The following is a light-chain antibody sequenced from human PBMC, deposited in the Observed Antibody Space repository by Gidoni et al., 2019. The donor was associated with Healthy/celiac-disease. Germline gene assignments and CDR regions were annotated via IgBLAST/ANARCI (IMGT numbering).Light chain of an antibody. V-gene: IGKV3-11*01. CDR2: DAS. Sequence: EIVLTQSPATLSLSPGESANLPCRASQSVSSYLAWYQQKPGQDPRHLIYDASNRATGIPARCSGSGSGTEFTLTISSLEPEDFAVYYCQQRSNWTPWTFGQGTKVEIK. CDR3: QQRSNWTPWT. J-gene: IGKJ1*01. CDR1: QSVSSY.